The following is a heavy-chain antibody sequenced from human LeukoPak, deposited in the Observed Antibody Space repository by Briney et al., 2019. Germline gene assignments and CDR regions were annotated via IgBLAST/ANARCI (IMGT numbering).Heavy chain of an antibody. Sequence: ASVKVSCKASGYTFTSYGISWVRQAPGQGLEWMGWISAYNGNTNYAQKLQGRVTMTTDTSTSTAYMELRSLRSDDTAVYYCARDSPMTTVTTWYYMDVWGKGTTVTVSS. D-gene: IGHD4-17*01. J-gene: IGHJ6*03. CDR3: ARDSPMTTVTTWYYMDV. CDR1: GYTFTSYG. V-gene: IGHV1-18*01. CDR2: ISAYNGNT.